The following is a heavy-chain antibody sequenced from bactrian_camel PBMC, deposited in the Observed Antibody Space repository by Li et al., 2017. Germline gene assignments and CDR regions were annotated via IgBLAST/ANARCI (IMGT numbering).Heavy chain of an antibody. Sequence: HVQLVESGGGSVQAGGSLRLSCSVSAGDVSSYSMSWFRQAPGQERERIALYNSAGATIYVDSVKGRFTISRDTAKNTLNLLMGNLKPEDTAMYFCAAERSGFYCSDGYFPRQGYNHWGQGTQVT. V-gene: IGHV3S53*01. CDR3: AAERSGFYCSDGYFPRQGYNH. D-gene: IGHD1*01. J-gene: IGHJ4*01. CDR1: AGDVSSYS. CDR2: YNSAGAT.